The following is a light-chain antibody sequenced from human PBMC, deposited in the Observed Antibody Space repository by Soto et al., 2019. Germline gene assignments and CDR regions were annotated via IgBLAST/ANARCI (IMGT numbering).Light chain of an antibody. J-gene: IGLJ3*02. V-gene: IGLV1-51*01. CDR2: DTS. CDR3: GTWDSSLSADV. CDR1: SSNIGKYH. Sequence: QSVLTQPPSVSAAPGQKVTISCSGSSSNIGKYHVSWYHQVPGTAPKLLIHDTSERPSGIPDRFSGSKSGTSATLGITGLQTGDEADYYCGTWDSSLSADVFGGGTKLTVL.